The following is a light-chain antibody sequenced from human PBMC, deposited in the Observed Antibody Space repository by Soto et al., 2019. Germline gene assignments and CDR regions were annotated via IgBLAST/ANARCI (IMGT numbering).Light chain of an antibody. CDR1: QSVSSY. V-gene: IGKV3-11*01. CDR2: DAS. J-gene: IGKJ5*01. Sequence: EIVLTQSPATLSLCPGERATLSCRASQSVSSYLAWYQQKPGQAPRLLIYDASNRATGIPARFSGSGSGTDFTLTISSLEPEDFAVYYCQQRSNWPPLITFGQGRRLEIK. CDR3: QQRSNWPPLIT.